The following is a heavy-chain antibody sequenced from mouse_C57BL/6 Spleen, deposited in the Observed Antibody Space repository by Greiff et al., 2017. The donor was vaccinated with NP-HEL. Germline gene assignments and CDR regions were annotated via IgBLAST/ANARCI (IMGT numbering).Heavy chain of an antibody. CDR2: IYPGGGYT. CDR3: ARRNLDLDY. CDR1: GYTFTNYW. Sequence: VQLQQSGAELVRPGTSVKMSCKASGYTFTNYWIGWAKQRPGQGLEWIGDIYPGGGYTNYNEKFKGKATLTADKSSSTAYLQFSSLTSEDPAIYYCARRNLDLDYWGQGTTLTVSS. J-gene: IGHJ2*01. V-gene: IGHV1-63*01.